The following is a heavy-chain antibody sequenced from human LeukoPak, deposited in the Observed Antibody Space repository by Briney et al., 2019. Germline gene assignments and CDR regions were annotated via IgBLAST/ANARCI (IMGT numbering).Heavy chain of an antibody. CDR1: GFTFGSHA. Sequence: GGSLRLSCEASGFTFGSHAMYWVRQAPGKGLEWVAGIFGSGGSPHYADPVKGRFTSSRDNSRNTVYLQINSLRAEDTAVYYCGKTTVGYSSGQKPAWPVDYWGQGTLVTVSS. CDR2: IFGSGGSP. D-gene: IGHD5-18*01. CDR3: GKTTVGYSSGQKPAWPVDY. V-gene: IGHV3-23*01. J-gene: IGHJ4*02.